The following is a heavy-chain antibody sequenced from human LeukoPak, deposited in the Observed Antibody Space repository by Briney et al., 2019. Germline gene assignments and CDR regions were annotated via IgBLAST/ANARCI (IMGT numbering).Heavy chain of an antibody. D-gene: IGHD3-22*01. CDR2: ISGSGGST. J-gene: IGHJ3*02. CDR1: GFTFSSYG. CDR3: ARAKAPGYYDSSGYYDAFDI. V-gene: IGHV3-23*01. Sequence: GGTLRLSCAASGFTFSSYGMSWVRQAPGKGLEWVSAISGSGGSTYYADSVKGRFTTSRDNSKNTLYLQMNSLRAEDTAVYYCARAKAPGYYDSSGYYDAFDIWGQGTMVTVSS.